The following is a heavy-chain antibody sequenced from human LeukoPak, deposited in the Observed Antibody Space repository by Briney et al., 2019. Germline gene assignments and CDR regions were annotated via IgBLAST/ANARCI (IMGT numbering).Heavy chain of an antibody. CDR2: INPNSGGI. D-gene: IGHD3-22*01. CDR1: GYTVTDYY. Sequence: ASVKVSCKASGYTVTDYYMHWVRQAPGQGREWMGWINPNSGGINYAQKFQDRVTMTRDTSISTAYMELSRLRSDDTAVYYCVRDLSDYDSSGYYKWFDPWGLGTLVTVSS. V-gene: IGHV1-2*02. CDR3: VRDLSDYDSSGYYKWFDP. J-gene: IGHJ5*02.